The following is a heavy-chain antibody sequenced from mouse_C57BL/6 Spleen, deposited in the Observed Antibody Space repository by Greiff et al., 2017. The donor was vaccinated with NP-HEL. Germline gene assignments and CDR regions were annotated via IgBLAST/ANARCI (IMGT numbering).Heavy chain of an antibody. CDR1: GYTFTSYG. D-gene: IGHD3-1*01. Sequence: VKLMESGAELARPGASVKLSCKASGYTFTSYGISWVKQRTGQGLEWIGEIYPRSGNTYYNEKFKGKATLTADKSSSTAYMELRSLTSEDSAVYFCAIGPAREAMDYWGQGTSVTVSS. V-gene: IGHV1-81*01. CDR2: IYPRSGNT. CDR3: AIGPAREAMDY. J-gene: IGHJ4*01.